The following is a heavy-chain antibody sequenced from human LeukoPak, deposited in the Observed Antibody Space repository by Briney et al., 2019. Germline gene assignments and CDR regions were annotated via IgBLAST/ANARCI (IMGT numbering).Heavy chain of an antibody. CDR2: IKRDGSEE. Sequence: GGSLRLSCAASGFTFNSYWVNWVRQAPGKGLEWVANIKRDGSEEYYVDSVKGRFTISRDNAKNSLDLQMNSLRVEDTAVYYCARLGPASSGWPESFDYWGQGTLVTVSS. V-gene: IGHV3-7*03. CDR3: ARLGPASSGWPESFDY. J-gene: IGHJ4*02. CDR1: GFTFNSYW. D-gene: IGHD6-19*01.